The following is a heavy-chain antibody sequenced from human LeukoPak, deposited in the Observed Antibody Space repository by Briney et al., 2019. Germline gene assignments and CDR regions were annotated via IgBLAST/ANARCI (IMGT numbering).Heavy chain of an antibody. Sequence: ASVKVSCKASGYTFTNFYLHWVRQAPGQGLEWMGIINPTTGSTTYAQKFQGRDTMTRDMSTSTVYMELSSLRSEDTAVYFCARDLNPQSIGMRAFDIWGQGTMVTASS. CDR3: ARDLNPQSIGMRAFDI. CDR1: GYTFTNFY. J-gene: IGHJ3*02. D-gene: IGHD1-14*01. CDR2: INPTTGST. V-gene: IGHV1-46*01.